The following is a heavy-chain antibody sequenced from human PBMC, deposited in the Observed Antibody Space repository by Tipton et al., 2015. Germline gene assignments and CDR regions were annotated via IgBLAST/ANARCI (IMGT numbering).Heavy chain of an antibody. CDR2: IKSKTDGGTT. V-gene: IGHV3-15*07. Sequence: SLRLSCAASGFTFSNAWMNWVRQAPGKGLEWVGRIKSKTDGGTTDYAAPVKGRFTISRDDSKNTLYLQMNSLRAEDTAVYYCARGLKSYSSSDYWGQGTLVTVSS. CDR3: ARGLKSYSSSDY. CDR1: GFTFSNAW. J-gene: IGHJ4*02. D-gene: IGHD3-10*01.